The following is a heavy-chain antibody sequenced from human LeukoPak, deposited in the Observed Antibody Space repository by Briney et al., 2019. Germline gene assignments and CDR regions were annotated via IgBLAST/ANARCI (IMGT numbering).Heavy chain of an antibody. J-gene: IGHJ1*01. CDR2: ISGSGGST. Sequence: PGGYLRLSCAASGFTFSSYAMSWVRQAPGKGLEWVSAISGSGGSTYYADSMKGRFTISRDNSKNSLYLQMNSLRTEDTALYYCAKGAGPAPTIDDFFQHWGQGTLVTVSS. CDR3: AKGAGPAPTIDDFFQH. CDR1: GFTFSSYA. V-gene: IGHV3-23*01. D-gene: IGHD3-9*01.